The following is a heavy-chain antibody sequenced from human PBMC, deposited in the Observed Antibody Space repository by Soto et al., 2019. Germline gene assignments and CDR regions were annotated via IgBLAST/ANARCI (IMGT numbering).Heavy chain of an antibody. D-gene: IGHD3-22*01. CDR1: GGSISDISYC. CDR2: MFYSGAT. J-gene: IGHJ5*02. V-gene: IGHV4-39*01. Sequence: SETLSLTCTVSGGSISDISYCWGWIRQPPGKGLQWIGCMFYSGATYYNPSLKNRVTLSVDTSNNEFSLKLVSVTAPDTAVYYCARHRSGSDWLDPWGQGTLVTVSS. CDR3: ARHRSGSDWLDP.